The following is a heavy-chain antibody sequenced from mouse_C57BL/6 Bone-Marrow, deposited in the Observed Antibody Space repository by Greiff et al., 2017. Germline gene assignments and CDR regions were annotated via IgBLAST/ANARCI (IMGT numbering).Heavy chain of an antibody. Sequence: QVQLQQPGAELVKPGASVKMSCKASGYTFTSYWITWVKQRPGQGLEWIGDIYPGSGSTNYNENFKSKATLTVDTSSSTAYMQLSSLTSEDSAVYYCAREGDYYGSTYYAMDYWGQGTSVTVSS. D-gene: IGHD1-1*01. CDR1: GYTFTSYW. V-gene: IGHV1-55*01. CDR2: IYPGSGST. J-gene: IGHJ4*01. CDR3: AREGDYYGSTYYAMDY.